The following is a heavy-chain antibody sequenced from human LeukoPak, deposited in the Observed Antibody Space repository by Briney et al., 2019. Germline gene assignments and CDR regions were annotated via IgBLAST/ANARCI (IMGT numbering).Heavy chain of an antibody. CDR3: ARTFGESFDP. CDR2: IYHSGST. V-gene: IGHV4-30-2*01. D-gene: IGHD3-10*01. Sequence: PSETLSLTCAVSGGSISSGGYSWSWIRQPPGKGLEWIGYIYHSGSTNYNPSLKSRVTISVDTSKNQFSLKLSSVTAADTAVYYCARTFGESFDPWGQGTLVTVSS. J-gene: IGHJ5*02. CDR1: GGSISSGGYS.